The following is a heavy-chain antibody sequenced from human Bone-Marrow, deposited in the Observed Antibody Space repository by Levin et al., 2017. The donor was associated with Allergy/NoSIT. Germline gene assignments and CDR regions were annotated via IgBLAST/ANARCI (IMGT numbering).Heavy chain of an antibody. D-gene: IGHD5-24*01. CDR3: AKDRAVATIVGPVDY. Sequence: SCAASGFTFDDYAMHWVRQAPGKGLEWVSGISWNSAGIAYADSVKGRFTVPRDNAKNSLYLQMDSLRAEDTALYYCAKDRAVATIVGPVDYWGQGTLVTVSS. V-gene: IGHV3-9*01. J-gene: IGHJ4*02. CDR2: ISWNSAGI. CDR1: GFTFDDYA.